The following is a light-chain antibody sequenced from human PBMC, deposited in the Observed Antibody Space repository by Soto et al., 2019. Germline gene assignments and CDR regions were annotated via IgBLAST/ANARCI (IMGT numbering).Light chain of an antibody. CDR3: QQYNSYWT. V-gene: IGKV1-5*01. CDR2: DAS. Sequence: DIQMTQSPSTLSASVGDRVTITCRASQSISSWLAWYQQKPGKAPKLLIYDASSLESGVPSRFSGSGSGTEFTLTISRLQPDDFATYYCQQYNSYWTFGQGTKV. J-gene: IGKJ1*01. CDR1: QSISSW.